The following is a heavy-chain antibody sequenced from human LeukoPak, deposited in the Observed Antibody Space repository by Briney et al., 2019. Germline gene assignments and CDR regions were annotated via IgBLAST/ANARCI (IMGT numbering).Heavy chain of an antibody. V-gene: IGHV4-61*02. CDR3: AGGITATVTQGLFDY. Sequence: SQTLSLTCTVSGGSISNGSYYWSWIRQPAGKGLEWIGRIYTSGSTNYNPSLKSRVTISVDTSKNQFSLKLSSVTAADTAVYYCAGGITATVTQGLFDYWGQGTLVTVSS. CDR1: GGSISNGSYY. D-gene: IGHD4-17*01. CDR2: IYTSGST. J-gene: IGHJ4*02.